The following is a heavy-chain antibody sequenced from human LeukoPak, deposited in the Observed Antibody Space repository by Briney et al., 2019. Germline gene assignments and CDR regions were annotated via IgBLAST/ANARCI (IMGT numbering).Heavy chain of an antibody. Sequence: GGSLRLSCAASGFTFSSYSMNWVRQAPGQGLEWVSSISSSSSYIYYADSVKGRFTISRDNAKNSLYLQMNSLRAEDTAVYYCARDKSFLGIAVAGIDYWGQGTLVTVSS. V-gene: IGHV3-21*01. CDR2: ISSSSSYI. CDR3: ARDKSFLGIAVAGIDY. CDR1: GFTFSSYS. J-gene: IGHJ4*02. D-gene: IGHD6-19*01.